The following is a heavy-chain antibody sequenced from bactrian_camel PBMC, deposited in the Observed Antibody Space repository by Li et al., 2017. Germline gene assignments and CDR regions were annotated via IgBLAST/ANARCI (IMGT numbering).Heavy chain of an antibody. V-gene: IGHV3-2*01. J-gene: IGHJ4*01. CDR3: AAGFYCGNTIRPSDNNN. CDR2: IWADGTKA. CDR1: GFVFRNYG. D-gene: IGHD1*01. Sequence: HVQLVESGGGLVQPGGSLRLSCVVNGFVFRNYGMTWVRQVPGKGLEWVSSIWADGTKAYYAGTMKGRFTISRDNAKNTLYLQMNDLKPDDTAMYYCAAGFYCGNTIRPSDNNNWGQGTQVTV.